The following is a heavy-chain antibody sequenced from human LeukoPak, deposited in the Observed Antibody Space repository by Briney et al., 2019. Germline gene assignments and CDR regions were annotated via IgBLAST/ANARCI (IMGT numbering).Heavy chain of an antibody. CDR3: ARTGGYYDFWSAHMPPFLRDYYGMDV. D-gene: IGHD3-3*01. V-gene: IGHV1-8*01. J-gene: IGHJ6*02. CDR1: GYTFTSYD. CDR2: MNPNSGNT. Sequence: ASVNVSCKASGYTFTSYDINWVRQATGQGLEWMGWMNPNSGNTGYAQKSQGRVTMTRNTSISTAYMELSSLRSEDTAVYYCARTGGYYDFWSAHMPPFLRDYYGMDVWGQGTTVTVSS.